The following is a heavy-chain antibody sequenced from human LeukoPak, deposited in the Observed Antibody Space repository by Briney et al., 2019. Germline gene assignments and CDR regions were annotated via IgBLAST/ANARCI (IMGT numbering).Heavy chain of an antibody. Sequence: SETLSLTCTVSGGSISGYYWTWIRQPPGKGLEWIGYIYYSGSTNYNPSLKSRVTISVDTSKNQFSLKLSSVTAADPAVYYCARVLYSGTYYARAYFDYWGQGTLVTVSS. J-gene: IGHJ4*02. D-gene: IGHD1-26*01. V-gene: IGHV4-59*01. CDR1: GGSISGYY. CDR2: IYYSGST. CDR3: ARVLYSGTYYARAYFDY.